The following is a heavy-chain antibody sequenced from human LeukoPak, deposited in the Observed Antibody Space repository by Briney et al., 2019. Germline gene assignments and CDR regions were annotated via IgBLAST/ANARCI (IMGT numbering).Heavy chain of an antibody. D-gene: IGHD3-22*01. Sequence: PGGSLRLSCAASGFTFSSYAMSWVRQAPGKGLEWVSAISGSGGSTYYADSVKGRFTISRDNSKNTLYLQMNSLRAEDTAVYYCAKTPIVVFISYGDYWGQGTRVTVSS. J-gene: IGHJ4*02. CDR2: ISGSGGST. CDR1: GFTFSSYA. CDR3: AKTPIVVFISYGDY. V-gene: IGHV3-23*01.